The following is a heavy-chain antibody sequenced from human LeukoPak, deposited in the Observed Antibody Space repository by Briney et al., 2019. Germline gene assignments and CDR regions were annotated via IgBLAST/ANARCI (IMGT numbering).Heavy chain of an antibody. V-gene: IGHV7-4-1*02. D-gene: IGHD3-3*01. CDR3: ARGQSPIYYDFWTS. Sequence: GASVKVSCKASGYTFTGYYMHWVRQAPGQGLEWMGWINTNTGNPTYAQGSTGRFVFSLDTSVSTAYLQISSLKAEDTAVYYCARGQSPIYYDFWTSWGQGTLVTVSS. J-gene: IGHJ4*02. CDR2: INTNTGNP. CDR1: GYTFTGYY.